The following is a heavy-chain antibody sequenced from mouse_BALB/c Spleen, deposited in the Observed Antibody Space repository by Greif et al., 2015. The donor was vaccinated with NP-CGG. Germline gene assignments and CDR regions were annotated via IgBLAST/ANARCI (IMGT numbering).Heavy chain of an antibody. Sequence: VQLQQSGAELVKPGASVKLSCKASGYTFTSYWMHWVKQRPGQGLEWIGEIDPSDSYTNYNQKFKGKATLTVDKSSSTPYMQLSSLTSEDSAVYYCASPFITTATGAMDYWGQGTSVTVSS. V-gene: IGHV1-69*02. CDR2: IDPSDSYT. CDR1: GYTFTSYW. CDR3: ASPFITTATGAMDY. J-gene: IGHJ4*01. D-gene: IGHD1-2*01.